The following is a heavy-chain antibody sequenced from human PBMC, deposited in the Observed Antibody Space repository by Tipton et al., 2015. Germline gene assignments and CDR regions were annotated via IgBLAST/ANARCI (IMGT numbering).Heavy chain of an antibody. V-gene: IGHV4-59*01. CDR3: ARIRGRYVLDH. J-gene: IGHJ4*02. Sequence: TLSLTCTVSDGSISDDYWNWIRQPPGKGLEWIGYIYYSGSTNYNPSLKSRVTISVDTSKNQFSLKLRSVTAADTAVYYCARIRGRYVLDHWGQGTLVTVSS. D-gene: IGHD3-16*01. CDR1: DGSISDDY. CDR2: IYYSGST.